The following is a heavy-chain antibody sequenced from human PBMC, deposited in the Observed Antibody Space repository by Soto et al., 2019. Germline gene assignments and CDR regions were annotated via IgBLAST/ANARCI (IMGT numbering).Heavy chain of an antibody. D-gene: IGHD3-10*01. CDR3: ARDLITMVQGVTDYYYGMNV. V-gene: IGHV1-18*01. Sequence: ASVKICCESCGYSFTISGVSWVRQTPGQGLEWMGWISAYNGNTNYAQKLKGRVTMTTDTSTSTAYMELRSLRSDVTAVYYCARDLITMVQGVTDYYYGMNVCGQGTTVTVSS. CDR2: ISAYNGNT. CDR1: GYSFTISG. J-gene: IGHJ6*02.